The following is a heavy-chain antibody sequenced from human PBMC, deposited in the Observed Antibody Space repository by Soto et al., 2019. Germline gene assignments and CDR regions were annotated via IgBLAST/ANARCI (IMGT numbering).Heavy chain of an antibody. J-gene: IGHJ4*02. CDR2: INPSGGST. CDR1: GYTFTSYA. V-gene: IGHV1-46*01. CDR3: ARDQTALPYDFWSGYAPH. D-gene: IGHD3-3*01. Sequence: GASVKVSCKASGYTFTSYAMHWVRQAPGQRLEWMGWINPSGGSTSYAQKFQGRVTMTRDTSTSTVYMELSSLRSEDTAVYYCARDQTALPYDFWSGYAPHWGQGTLVNVSS.